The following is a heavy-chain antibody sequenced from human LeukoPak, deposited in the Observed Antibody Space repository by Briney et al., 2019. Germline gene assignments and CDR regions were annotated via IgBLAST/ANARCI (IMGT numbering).Heavy chain of an antibody. V-gene: IGHV1-2*02. J-gene: IGHJ5*02. CDR1: GYRFTGYY. Sequence: ASVKVSCKTSGYRFTGYYMHWVRQAPGQGLEWMGWINPKSGDPIYVQKFQGRVTLTRDTSIDTVYLELSSLKSDDTAVYYCARLLRVGYCSTTSCNWFDPWGQGTLVTVSS. D-gene: IGHD2-2*03. CDR3: ARLLRVGYCSTTSCNWFDP. CDR2: INPKSGDP.